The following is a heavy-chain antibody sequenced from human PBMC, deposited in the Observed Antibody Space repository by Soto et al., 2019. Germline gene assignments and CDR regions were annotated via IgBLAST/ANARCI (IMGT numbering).Heavy chain of an antibody. Sequence: SGFTFSSCAMGWVRQALGKGLEWVSDIIDSGGSTYYADSVKGRFTISRDNSKSTLYLQMNSLRAEDTALYYCAKGRSYYYYYGVDVWGQGTTVTVSS. CDR2: IIDSGGST. V-gene: IGHV3-23*01. CDR3: AKGRSYYYYYGVDV. J-gene: IGHJ6*02. CDR1: GFTFSSCA.